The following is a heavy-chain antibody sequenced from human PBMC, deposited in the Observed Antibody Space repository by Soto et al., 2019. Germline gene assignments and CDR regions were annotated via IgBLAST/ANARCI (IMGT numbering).Heavy chain of an antibody. J-gene: IGHJ4*02. CDR2: ISYDGSNK. CDR1: GFTFSSYA. Sequence: GGSLRLSCAASGFTFSSYAMHWVRQAPGKGLEWVAVISYDGSNKYYADSVKGRFTISRDNSKNTLYLQMNSLRAEDTAVYYCARDGYEYYYDSSGYRPRPFDYWGQGNLVTVSS. D-gene: IGHD3-22*01. CDR3: ARDGYEYYYDSSGYRPRPFDY. V-gene: IGHV3-30-3*01.